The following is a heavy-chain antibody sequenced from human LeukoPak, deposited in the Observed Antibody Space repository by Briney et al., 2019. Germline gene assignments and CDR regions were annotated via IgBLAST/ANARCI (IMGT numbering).Heavy chain of an antibody. CDR3: ARGVGYNFFDY. CDR1: GFSVTNNY. V-gene: IGHV3-53*01. CDR2: FYVGGAT. J-gene: IGHJ4*02. D-gene: IGHD5-24*01. Sequence: GGSLRLSCAVSGFSVTNNYMSWVRQAPGKGREWVSVFYVGGATYYADSVKGRFTISRDNSENTLCLQMKSLRAEDTAVYYCARGVGYNFFDYWGQGTLVTVSS.